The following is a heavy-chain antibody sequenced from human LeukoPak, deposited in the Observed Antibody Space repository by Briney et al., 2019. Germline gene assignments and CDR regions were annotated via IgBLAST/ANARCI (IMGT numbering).Heavy chain of an antibody. CDR2: IYHSGST. CDR3: ATHPITMVRGVIIEY. Sequence: PSETLSLTCTLSGYSISSGYYWGWIRQPPGKGLEWIGSIYHSGSTYYNPSLKSRVTISVDTSKNQFSLKLSSVTAADTAVYYCATHPITMVRGVIIEYWGQGTLVTVSS. CDR1: GYSISSGYY. D-gene: IGHD3-10*01. J-gene: IGHJ4*02. V-gene: IGHV4-38-2*02.